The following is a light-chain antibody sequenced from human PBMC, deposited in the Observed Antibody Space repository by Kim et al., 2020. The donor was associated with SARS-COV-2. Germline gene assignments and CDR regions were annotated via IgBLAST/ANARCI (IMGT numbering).Light chain of an antibody. CDR2: RNN. Sequence: QAGLTQPPSVSKGLRQTATLTCTGNSNNVGNQGAAWLQQHQGHPPKLLSYRNNNRPSGISERLSASRSGNTASLTITGLQPEDEADYYCSAWDSSPSAHVFGGGTQLTVL. J-gene: IGLJ2*01. CDR1: SNNVGNQG. V-gene: IGLV10-54*01. CDR3: SAWDSSPSAHV.